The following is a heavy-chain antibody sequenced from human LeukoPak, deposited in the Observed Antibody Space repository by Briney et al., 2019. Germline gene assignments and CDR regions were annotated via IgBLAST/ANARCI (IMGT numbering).Heavy chain of an antibody. CDR2: ISYDGSNK. V-gene: IGHV3-30-3*01. Sequence: GGSLRLSCAASGFIFSSYAIHWVRQAPGKGLEWVAVISYDGSNKYYADSVKGRFTISRDNSKNTLYLQMNGLRAEDTAVYYCARVGSSTVTMFGWFDPWGQGTLVTVSS. CDR3: ARVGSSTVTMFGWFDP. J-gene: IGHJ5*02. D-gene: IGHD3-10*02. CDR1: GFIFSSYA.